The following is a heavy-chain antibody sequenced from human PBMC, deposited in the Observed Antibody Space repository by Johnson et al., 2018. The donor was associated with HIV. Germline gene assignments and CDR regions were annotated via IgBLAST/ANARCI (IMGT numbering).Heavy chain of an antibody. D-gene: IGHD2-21*01. Sequence: QVQLVESGGGVVQPGRSLRLSCAVSGFSFSDYFVSWIRQAQGKGLEWVSYISRGGSSASVIYYADPVKGRFTICRENAKNYVYRQIKSLRGDDTSVDYCSGPEGTCGAFDIWGQETMVTVSS. CDR2: ISRGGSSASVI. J-gene: IGHJ3*02. CDR3: SGPEGTCGAFDI. V-gene: IGHV3-11*04. CDR1: GFSFSDYF.